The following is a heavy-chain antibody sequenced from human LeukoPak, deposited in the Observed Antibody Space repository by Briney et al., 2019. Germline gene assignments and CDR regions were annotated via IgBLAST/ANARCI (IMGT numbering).Heavy chain of an antibody. CDR3: ARGQHYYDLWSSSPRHPAYNWFDP. Sequence: GSAVKVSCKASGGTFSSYAISWVRQAPGQGLEWMGGIIPIFGTANYAQKFQGRVTITTDESTSTAYMELSSLRSEDTAVYYCARGQHYYDLWSSSPRHPAYNWFDPWGQGTLVTVSS. D-gene: IGHD3-3*01. J-gene: IGHJ5*02. CDR2: IIPIFGTA. V-gene: IGHV1-69*05. CDR1: GGTFSSYA.